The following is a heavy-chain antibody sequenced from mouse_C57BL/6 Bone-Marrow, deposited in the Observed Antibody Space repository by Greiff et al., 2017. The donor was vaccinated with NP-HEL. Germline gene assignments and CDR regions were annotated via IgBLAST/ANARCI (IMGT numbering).Heavy chain of an antibody. D-gene: IGHD2-1*01. CDR3: ARSSTMDY. J-gene: IGHJ2*01. CDR2: IYPSDSYT. CDR1: GYTFTSYW. V-gene: IGHV1-69*01. Sequence: QVQLKQPGAELVMPGASVKLSCKASGYTFTSYWMHWVKQRPGQGLEWIGEIYPSDSYTNYNQKFKGKSTLTVDKSSSTAYMQRSSLTSEDAAVYYCARSSTMDYWGQGTTLTVSS.